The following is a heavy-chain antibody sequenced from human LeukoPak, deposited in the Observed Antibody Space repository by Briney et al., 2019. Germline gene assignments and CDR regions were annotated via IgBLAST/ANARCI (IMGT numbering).Heavy chain of an antibody. J-gene: IGHJ4*02. V-gene: IGHV4-34*01. CDR1: GGSFSGYY. Sequence: SETLSLTCVVYGGSFSGYYWNWIRQPPGKGLEWIGEINHSGSTNYNPSLKSRVTKSVGTSKNQFSLKLSSVTAADTAVYYCARDEDGAGYWGQGTPGHRLL. CDR3: ARDEDGAGY. CDR2: INHSGST. D-gene: IGHD5-24*01.